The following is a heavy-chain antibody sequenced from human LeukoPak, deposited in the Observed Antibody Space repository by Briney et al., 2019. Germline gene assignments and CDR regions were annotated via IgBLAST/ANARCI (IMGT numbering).Heavy chain of an antibody. CDR2: ISAYNGNT. D-gene: IGHD3-10*01. V-gene: IGHV1-18*01. CDR1: GYTFTIYG. CDR3: ASSPLTGDGSGRYIRYYFDY. J-gene: IGHJ4*02. Sequence: GASVTVSFKASGYTFTIYGINWVRQAPGQGLEWMGWISAYNGNTNYAQKLQGRVTMTTDTSTSTAYLELSSLRSEDTAVYYCASSPLTGDGSGRYIRYYFDYWGQGTLVTVSS.